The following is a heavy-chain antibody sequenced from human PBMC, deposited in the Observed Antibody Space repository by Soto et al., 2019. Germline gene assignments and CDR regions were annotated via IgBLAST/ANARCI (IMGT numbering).Heavy chain of an antibody. CDR3: ARVGPYDSQSYMFRYDRCDP. V-gene: IGHV3-15*07. CDR2: IKSKTDGGTT. CDR1: GFTFSNSW. D-gene: IGHD3-10*01. Sequence: GSLRLSCAASGFTFSNSWMNWVRQAPGKGLEWVGRIKSKTDGGTTDYAAPVKGRFTISRDDSKNTLYLQMNGLRVDDTAVYYCARVGPYDSQSYMFRYDRCDPWGQGTQVTVSS. J-gene: IGHJ5*02.